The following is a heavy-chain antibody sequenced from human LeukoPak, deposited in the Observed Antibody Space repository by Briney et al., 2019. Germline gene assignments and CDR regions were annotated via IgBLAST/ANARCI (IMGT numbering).Heavy chain of an antibody. Sequence: GGSLRLSCAASGFTFSSYGMHWVRQAPGKGLEWVAVISYDGSNKYYADSVKGRFTLSRDNSKSTLYLQMSNLRAEDTAVYYCARVPHPGSSSTWYSSVFGGTPPDYWGQGTLVTVSS. CDR1: GFTFSSYG. CDR3: ARVPHPGSSSTWYSSVFGGTPPDY. D-gene: IGHD6-13*01. V-gene: IGHV3-30*03. CDR2: ISYDGSNK. J-gene: IGHJ4*02.